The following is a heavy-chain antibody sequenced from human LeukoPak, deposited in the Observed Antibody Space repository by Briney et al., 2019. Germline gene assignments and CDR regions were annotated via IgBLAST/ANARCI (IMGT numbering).Heavy chain of an antibody. CDR3: ARVAAAGFAYDNFDP. Sequence: ASVKVSCKASGYTFTSYYMHWVRQAPGQGLEWMGIINPSGASTNYAQKFQGRVNMTRDTSTNTVYMELGSLRSEDTAVYYCARVAAAGFAYDNFDPWGQGTLVTVSS. D-gene: IGHD6-13*01. CDR2: INPSGAST. CDR1: GYTFTSYY. V-gene: IGHV1-46*01. J-gene: IGHJ5*02.